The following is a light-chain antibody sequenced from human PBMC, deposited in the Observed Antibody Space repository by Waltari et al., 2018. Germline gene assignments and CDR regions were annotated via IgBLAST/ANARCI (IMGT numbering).Light chain of an antibody. Sequence: QSALTQPASVSGSPGQSITISCTGTSSDVGSYNLVSWYQQHPGKAPKLMIYEVTERPSGVSNRFSGSKSDYAASLTSSGLQAEDEADYYCCSHAGSSIYVFGTGTKVTIL. CDR2: EVT. CDR1: SSDVGSYNL. CDR3: CSHAGSSIYV. J-gene: IGLJ1*01. V-gene: IGLV2-23*02.